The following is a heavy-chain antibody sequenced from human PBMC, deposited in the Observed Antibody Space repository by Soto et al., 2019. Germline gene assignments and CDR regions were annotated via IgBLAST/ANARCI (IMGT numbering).Heavy chain of an antibody. J-gene: IGHJ6*02. CDR1: GGTFSSYT. CDR2: IIPILGIA. CDR3: ASYCSSTSCSYYYYGMDV. V-gene: IGHV1-69*02. D-gene: IGHD2-2*01. Sequence: QVQLVQSGAEVKKPGSSVKVSCKASGGTFSSYTISWVRQAPGQGLEWMGRIIPILGIANYAPKFQGRVTITADKSTSTAYMELSSLRSEDTAVYYCASYCSSTSCSYYYYGMDVWGQGTTVTVSS.